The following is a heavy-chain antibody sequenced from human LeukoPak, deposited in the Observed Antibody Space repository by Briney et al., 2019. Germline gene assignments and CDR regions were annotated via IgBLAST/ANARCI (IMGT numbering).Heavy chain of an antibody. D-gene: IGHD2-8*01. CDR3: ARGHVGSYAYYYYYGMDV. J-gene: IGHJ6*02. CDR2: INHSGST. Sequence: SETLSLTCTVSGDSISDYYWSWIRQPPKKGLEWIGEINHSGSTNYNPSLKSRVTISVDTSKNQFSLKVRSVTAADTAVYYCARGHVGSYAYYYYYGMDVWGQGTTVTVSS. V-gene: IGHV4-34*01. CDR1: GDSISDYY.